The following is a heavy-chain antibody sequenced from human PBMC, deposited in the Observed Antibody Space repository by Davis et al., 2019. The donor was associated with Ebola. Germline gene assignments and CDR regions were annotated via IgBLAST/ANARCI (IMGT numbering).Heavy chain of an antibody. CDR3: ARERWLSSYYFDY. Sequence: GGSLRLSCAASGFTFSSYIMNWVRQAPGKGLEWVSYISSSSSTIYYADSVKGRFTISRDNAKNSLYLQMNSLRAEDTAVYYCARERWLSSYYFDYWGQGTLVTVSS. CDR1: GFTFSSYI. D-gene: IGHD5-24*01. J-gene: IGHJ4*02. CDR2: ISSSSSTI. V-gene: IGHV3-48*04.